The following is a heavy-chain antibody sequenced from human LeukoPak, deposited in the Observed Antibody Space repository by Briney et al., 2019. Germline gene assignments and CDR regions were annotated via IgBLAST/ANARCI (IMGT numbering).Heavy chain of an antibody. Sequence: PGRSLRLSCAASGFTFSSYAMHWVRQAPGKGLEWVAVISYDGSNKYYADSVKGRFTISRGNSKNTLYLQMNSLRAEDTAVYYCARVHPYCSSTSCYDYYYYGMDVWGQGTTVTVSS. J-gene: IGHJ6*02. CDR3: ARVHPYCSSTSCYDYYYYGMDV. CDR2: ISYDGSNK. V-gene: IGHV3-30*04. D-gene: IGHD2-2*01. CDR1: GFTFSSYA.